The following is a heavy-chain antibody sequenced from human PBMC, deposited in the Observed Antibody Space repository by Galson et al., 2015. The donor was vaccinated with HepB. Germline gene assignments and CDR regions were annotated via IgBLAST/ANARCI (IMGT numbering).Heavy chain of an antibody. D-gene: IGHD3-16*01. V-gene: IGHV3-64D*06. CDR2: ISSNGGST. CDR3: VRVPGSAPLRSWFYP. J-gene: IGHJ5*02. Sequence: SLRLSCAASGFTFRSYAMHWVRQAPGKGLEYVSAISSNGGSTYYADSVKGRFTISRANSKNTLYLQMSSLRADDTAVSYCVRVPGSAPLRSWFYPWGQGTLVTVSS. CDR1: GFTFRSYA.